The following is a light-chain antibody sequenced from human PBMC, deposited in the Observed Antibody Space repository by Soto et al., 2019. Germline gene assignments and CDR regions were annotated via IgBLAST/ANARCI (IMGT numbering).Light chain of an antibody. V-gene: IGLV2-14*01. J-gene: IGLJ1*01. Sequence: QSVLTQPASVSGSPGQSITISCTGTSSDVGGYNYVSWYQQHPGKAPKLMIYDVSNRPSGVSNRFSGSKSGNTASLTISGLQAEGEADYYCSSYTSSSTLYVFGPGTKLTVL. CDR1: SSDVGGYNY. CDR2: DVS. CDR3: SSYTSSSTLYV.